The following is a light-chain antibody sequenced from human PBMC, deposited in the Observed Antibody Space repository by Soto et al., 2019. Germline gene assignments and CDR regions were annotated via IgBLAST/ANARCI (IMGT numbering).Light chain of an antibody. CDR1: KSLLNSNGYNY. J-gene: IGKJ1*01. CDR3: QHSYGTPRT. V-gene: IGKV2-28*01. CDR2: LGS. Sequence: DFLVTQSDLALLVPPGEQAYISCRSSKSLLNSNGYNYLDWYLQKPGQSPQLLIYLGSNRESGVPDRFSGSGSGTDFTLTITSLQPEDSATYYCQHSYGTPRTFGQGTKVDIK.